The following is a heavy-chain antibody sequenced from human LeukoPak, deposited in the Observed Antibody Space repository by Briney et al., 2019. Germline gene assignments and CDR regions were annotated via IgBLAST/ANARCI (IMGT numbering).Heavy chain of an antibody. D-gene: IGHD3-9*01. Sequence: ASVKVSCKASGYTFTSYGISWVRQAPGHGLEWMGWISTYNGNTNYAQKVQGRVTMTTDTSTSTAYMELRSLRSDGTAVYYCARVVTGYYRGDHWGQGTLVTVSS. V-gene: IGHV1-18*01. CDR2: ISTYNGNT. J-gene: IGHJ4*02. CDR3: ARVVTGYYRGDH. CDR1: GYTFTSYG.